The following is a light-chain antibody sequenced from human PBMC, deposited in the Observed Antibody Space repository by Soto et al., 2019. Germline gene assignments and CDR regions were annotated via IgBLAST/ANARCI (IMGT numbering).Light chain of an antibody. CDR3: QQYGSSSIT. CDR2: GAS. CDR1: QSVSSSY. Sequence: EIVLTQSPGTLSLSPGERATLSCRTSQSVSSSYLAWYQQKPGQAPRLLIYGASSRATGIPDRFSGSGSGTDFTLTISRLEPEDFAVYYWQQYGSSSITFGQGTRRRL. V-gene: IGKV3-20*01. J-gene: IGKJ5*01.